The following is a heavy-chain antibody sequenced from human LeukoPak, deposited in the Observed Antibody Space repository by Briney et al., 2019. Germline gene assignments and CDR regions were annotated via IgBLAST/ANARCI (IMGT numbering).Heavy chain of an antibody. CDR1: GFTLSTYA. Sequence: GGSLRLSCAASGFTLSTYAMSWVRQTPGRGLEWVAATSSSDAGTYHADSVRGRFTISRDNSKNTLYLQMNSLRAEDTAVYYCAKDPLMYTSSSKPNYFDYWGQGILVTVSS. V-gene: IGHV3-23*01. J-gene: IGHJ4*02. CDR2: TSSSDAGT. D-gene: IGHD6-6*01. CDR3: AKDPLMYTSSSKPNYFDY.